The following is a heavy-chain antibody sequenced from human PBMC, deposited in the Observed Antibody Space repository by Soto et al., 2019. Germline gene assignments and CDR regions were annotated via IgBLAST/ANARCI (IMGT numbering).Heavy chain of an antibody. J-gene: IGHJ4*02. D-gene: IGHD6-19*01. V-gene: IGHV1-8*01. CDR3: ARGRGWRDY. CDR2: INLNSGDT. Sequence: ASVNVSCKASGYTFTSYDINWVRQAAGQGLELMGWINLNSGDTDSAQKFQGRLTMTRXXXXXXAXMXLXSXTSEXTAVYYCARGRGWRDYWGQGTLVTVSS. CDR1: GYTFTSYD.